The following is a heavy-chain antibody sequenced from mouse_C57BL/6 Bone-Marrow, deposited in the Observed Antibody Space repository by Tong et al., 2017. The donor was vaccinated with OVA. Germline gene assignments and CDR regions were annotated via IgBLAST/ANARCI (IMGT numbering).Heavy chain of an antibody. Sequence: EVQLQESGGGLVQPKGSLKLSCAASGFSFNTYAMNWVRQAPGKGLEWVARIRSKSNNYATYYADSVKDRFTISREDSESMLYLQMNNLKTEDTAMYYCVRHGAVVPSYYFDYWGQGTTLTVSS. J-gene: IGHJ2*01. CDR1: GFSFNTYA. CDR2: IRSKSNNYAT. D-gene: IGHD1-1*01. V-gene: IGHV10-1*01. CDR3: VRHGAVVPSYYFDY.